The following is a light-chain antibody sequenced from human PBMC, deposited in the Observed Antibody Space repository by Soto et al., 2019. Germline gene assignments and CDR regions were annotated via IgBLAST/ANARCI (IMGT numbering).Light chain of an antibody. CDR1: LTIGHS. CDR3: QQTYKLPRT. J-gene: IGKJ1*01. CDR2: GAS. V-gene: IGKV1-39*01. Sequence: DIQMTQSPSSLSASVGDRVTITCRASLTIGHSLSWFQQKAGKPPTLLIYGASALQRGVPARFSGSGSGTEFTLTINKMQREDFATYYSQQTYKLPRTFGQGTKV.